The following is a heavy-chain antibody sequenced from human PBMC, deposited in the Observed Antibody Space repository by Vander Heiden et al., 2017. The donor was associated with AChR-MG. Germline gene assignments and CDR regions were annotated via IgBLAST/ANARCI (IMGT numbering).Heavy chain of an antibody. J-gene: IGHJ5*02. CDR3: ARDSHCTNGVCYGWFDP. CDR2: ISSSSSYI. CDR1: GFTFSSYS. Sequence: EVQLVESGGGLVKPGGSLRLYCAASGFTFSSYSMNWVRQAPGKGLEWVSSISSSSSYIYYADSVKGRFTISRDNAKNSLYLQMNSLRAEDTAVYYCARDSHCTNGVCYGWFDPWGQGTLVTVSS. V-gene: IGHV3-21*01. D-gene: IGHD2-8*01.